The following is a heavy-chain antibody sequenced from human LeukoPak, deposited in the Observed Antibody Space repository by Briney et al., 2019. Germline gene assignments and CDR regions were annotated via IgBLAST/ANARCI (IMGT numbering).Heavy chain of an antibody. V-gene: IGHV3-48*03. CDR1: GFTFSSYE. CDR3: ARAPRGSGNWFDP. J-gene: IGHJ5*02. D-gene: IGHD2-15*01. CDR2: ISSSGSTI. Sequence: PGGSLRLSCAASGFTFSSYEMNWVRQAPGKGLEWVSYISSSGSTIYYADSVKGRFTISRDNAKNSLYLQMNSLRAEDTAVYYCARAPRGSGNWFDPWGQGTLVTVSS.